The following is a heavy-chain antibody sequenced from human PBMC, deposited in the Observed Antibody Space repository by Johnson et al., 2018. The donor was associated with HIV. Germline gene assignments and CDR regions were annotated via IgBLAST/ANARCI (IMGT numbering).Heavy chain of an antibody. J-gene: IGHJ3*02. Sequence: QVQVVESGGGVVQPGRSLRLSCAGSAFTFSSYAMNGVRQAPGKGLEWVAVISYDGSNGYYADAVKGRFTITRDNSKNTLYLQMNSLRSEDTSVYYCAKGEELQADYDAFDIWGQGTMVTVSS. V-gene: IGHV3-30-3*01. CDR1: AFTFSSYA. CDR2: ISYDGSNG. CDR3: AKGEELQADYDAFDI. D-gene: IGHD1-26*01.